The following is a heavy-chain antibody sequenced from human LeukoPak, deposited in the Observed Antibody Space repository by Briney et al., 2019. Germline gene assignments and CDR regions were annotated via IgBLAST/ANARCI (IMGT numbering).Heavy chain of an antibody. CDR1: GYTFTGYY. CDR2: INPNSGGT. CDR3: ARALTRFSSSWYNKVRLWLFLLAY. D-gene: IGHD6-13*01. J-gene: IGHJ4*02. Sequence: GASVKVSCKASGYTFTGYYMHWVRQAPGQGLEWMGWINPNSGGTNYAQKFQGRVTMTRDTSISTAYMELSRLRSDDTAVYYCARALTRFSSSWYNKVRLWLFLLAYWGQGTLVTVSS. V-gene: IGHV1-2*02.